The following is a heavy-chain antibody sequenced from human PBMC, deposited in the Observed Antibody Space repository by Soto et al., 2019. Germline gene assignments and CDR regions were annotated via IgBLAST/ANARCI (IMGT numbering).Heavy chain of an antibody. CDR3: ATGFLGLCTGGNCPLDY. Sequence: QVQLVESGGGVVQPERSLRLSCAASGFTFSTQSMHWVRQAPGRGLEWVAVIWYHGIDKYYADSVKGRFTISRDNSKNTVYLQMNSLRGEDTAVYYCATGFLGLCTGGNCPLDYWGQGTLVTVST. CDR2: IWYHGIDK. CDR1: GFTFSTQS. V-gene: IGHV3-33*01. D-gene: IGHD2-15*01. J-gene: IGHJ4*02.